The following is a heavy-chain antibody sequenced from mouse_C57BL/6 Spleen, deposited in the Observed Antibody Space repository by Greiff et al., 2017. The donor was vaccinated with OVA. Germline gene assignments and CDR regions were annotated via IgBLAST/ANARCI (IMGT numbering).Heavy chain of an antibody. CDR1: GFSLTSYA. V-gene: IGHV2-9-1*01. CDR3: ARNSDYSPYYAMDY. CDR2: IWNGGGT. J-gene: IGHJ4*01. Sequence: VQLQQSGPGLVAPSQSLSITCTVSGFSLTSYAISWVRQPPGKGLEWLGVIWNGGGTNYNSALKSRLSISKDNSKSQVFLKMNSLQNDDTARYYCARNSDYSPYYAMDYWGQGTSVTVSS. D-gene: IGHD2-12*01.